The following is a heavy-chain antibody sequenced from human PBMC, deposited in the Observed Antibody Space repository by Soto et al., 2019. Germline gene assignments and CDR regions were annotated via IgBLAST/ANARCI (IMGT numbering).Heavy chain of an antibody. V-gene: IGHV4-30-2*01. CDR3: ARTIVVVTATDPVPLYGMDV. J-gene: IGHJ6*02. CDR1: GGSISSGGYS. CDR2: IYHSGST. Sequence: QLQLQESGSGLVKPSQTLSLTCAVSGGSISSGGYSWSWIRQPPGKGLEWIGYIYHSGSTYYNPSLKSRVTISVDRSKNQFSLKLSSVTAADTAVYYCARTIVVVTATDPVPLYGMDVWGQGTTVTVSS. D-gene: IGHD2-21*02.